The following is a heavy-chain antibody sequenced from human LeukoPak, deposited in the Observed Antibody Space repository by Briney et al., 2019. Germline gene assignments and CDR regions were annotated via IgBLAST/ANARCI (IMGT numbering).Heavy chain of an antibody. Sequence: SETLSLTCAVYGGSFSGYYWSWIRQPPGKGLEWIGEINHSGSTNYNPSLKSRVTISVDTSKNQFSLKLSSVTAADPAVYYCAGGPKWLLLGYFDYWGQGTLVTVSS. CDR2: INHSGST. V-gene: IGHV4-34*01. J-gene: IGHJ4*02. D-gene: IGHD3-22*01. CDR1: GGSFSGYY. CDR3: AGGPKWLLLGYFDY.